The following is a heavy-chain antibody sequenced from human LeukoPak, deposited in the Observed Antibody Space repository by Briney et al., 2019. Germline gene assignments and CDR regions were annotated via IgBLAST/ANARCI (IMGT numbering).Heavy chain of an antibody. CDR3: AKAVAGTAFDHYGMDV. CDR2: ISYDGSNK. Sequence: GGSLRLSCAASGFTFSSYGMHWVRQAPGKGLEWVAVISYDGSNKYYADSMKGRFTISRDNSKNTLYLQMNSLRAEDTAVYYCAKAVAGTAFDHYGMDVWGQGTTVTVSS. J-gene: IGHJ6*02. D-gene: IGHD6-19*01. CDR1: GFTFSSYG. V-gene: IGHV3-30*18.